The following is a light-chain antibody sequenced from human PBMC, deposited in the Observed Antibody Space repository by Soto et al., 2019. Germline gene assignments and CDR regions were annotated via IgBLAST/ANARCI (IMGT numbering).Light chain of an antibody. Sequence: MMMTQSPATLSVSPGERVTLSCRTSQSVSSNLAWYQQKPGQAPRLLIYGASTRATGIPARFSGSGSGTEFTLTISSLQSEDFAVYYCQQYNNWPFTFGPGTKVDI. CDR2: GAS. CDR3: QQYNNWPFT. CDR1: QSVSSN. V-gene: IGKV3-15*01. J-gene: IGKJ3*01.